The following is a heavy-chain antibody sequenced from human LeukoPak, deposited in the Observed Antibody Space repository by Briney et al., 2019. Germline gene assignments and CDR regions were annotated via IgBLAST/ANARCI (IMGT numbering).Heavy chain of an antibody. Sequence: AASVKVSCKASGYTFTSYYMHWVRQAPGQGLEWMGWMNPNSGNTGYAQKFQGRVTMTRNTSISTAYMELSSLRSEDTAVYYCAAGDCSSTSCRYSYYYYMDVWGKGTTVTVSS. V-gene: IGHV1-8*02. J-gene: IGHJ6*03. CDR2: MNPNSGNT. D-gene: IGHD2-2*01. CDR3: AAGDCSSTSCRYSYYYYMDV. CDR1: GYTFTSYY.